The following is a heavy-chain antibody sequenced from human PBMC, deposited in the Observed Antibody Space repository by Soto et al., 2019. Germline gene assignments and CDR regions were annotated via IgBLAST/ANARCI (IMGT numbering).Heavy chain of an antibody. Sequence: SETLSLTCTVSGGSISSSSYYWGWIRQPPGKGLEWIGSIYYSGSTYYNPSLKSRVTISVDTSKNQFSLKLSSVTAADTAVYYCARGGPSSKWLDPWGQGTLVTVSS. CDR3: ARGGPSSKWLDP. V-gene: IGHV4-39*01. J-gene: IGHJ5*02. CDR1: GGSISSSSYY. CDR2: IYYSGST.